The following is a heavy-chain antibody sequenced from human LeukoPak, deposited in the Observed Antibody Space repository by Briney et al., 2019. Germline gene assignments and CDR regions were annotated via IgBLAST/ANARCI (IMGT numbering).Heavy chain of an antibody. CDR2: IYNSGTT. Sequence: PSETLSLTCTVSGGSFSSYYWTWIRQPAGKGLEWIGRIYNSGTTNYSSSLESRVTMSVDTSKNQFSLKLSSVTAADTAVYYCARDAPYSSSWYHWFDPWGQGTLVTVSS. CDR1: GGSFSSYY. J-gene: IGHJ5*02. V-gene: IGHV4-4*07. D-gene: IGHD6-13*01. CDR3: ARDAPYSSSWYHWFDP.